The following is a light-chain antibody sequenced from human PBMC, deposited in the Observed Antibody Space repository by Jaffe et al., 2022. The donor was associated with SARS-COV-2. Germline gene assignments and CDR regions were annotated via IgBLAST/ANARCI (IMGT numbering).Light chain of an antibody. V-gene: IGKV4-1*01. CDR3: QQYYSTPWT. Sequence: DIVMTQSPDSLAVSLGERATINCKSSQSVLYSPNNKNYLGWYQQKSGQPPKLLIYWASTRESGVPDRFSGSGSGTDFTLTISSLQAEDVAVYYCQQYYSTPWTFGQGTKVEIK. CDR2: WAS. J-gene: IGKJ1*01. CDR1: QSVLYSPNNKNY.